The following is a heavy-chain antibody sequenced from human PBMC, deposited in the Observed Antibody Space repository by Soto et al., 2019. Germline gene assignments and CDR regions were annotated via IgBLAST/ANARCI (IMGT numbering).Heavy chain of an antibody. Sequence: GGSLRLSCAASGFTFSNYWMNWVRHAPGKGLEWVARINIDGSSTTYADSVKGRFTVSRDNVKNTLNLQMNSLRAGDTAVYYCARAARRLVGATDHDAFDIWGQGTMVTVSS. CDR2: INIDGSST. D-gene: IGHD1-26*01. CDR1: GFTFSNYW. V-gene: IGHV3-74*01. CDR3: ARAARRLVGATDHDAFDI. J-gene: IGHJ3*02.